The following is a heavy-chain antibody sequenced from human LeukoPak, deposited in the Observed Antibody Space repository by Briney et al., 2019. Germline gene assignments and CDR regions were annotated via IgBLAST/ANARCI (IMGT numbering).Heavy chain of an antibody. CDR2: ISAYNVNT. J-gene: IGHJ4*02. V-gene: IGHV1-18*01. CDR1: GYTFTSYG. Sequence: ASEKVSCKASGYTFTSYGISWVRQAPGQRLEWVGWISAYNVNTNYVQKLQGRVTMTTDTSTRTAGMELMSLRSDDTAAYYCAREAVAGTRVSIIDYWGQGTLVTVSS. D-gene: IGHD6-19*01. CDR3: AREAVAGTRVSIIDY.